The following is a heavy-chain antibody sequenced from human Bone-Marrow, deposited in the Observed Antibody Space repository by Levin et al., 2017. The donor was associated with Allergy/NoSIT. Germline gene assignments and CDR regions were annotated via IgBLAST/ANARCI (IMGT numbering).Heavy chain of an antibody. V-gene: IGHV2-5*02. CDR3: AHRLGISMSEGSHGGFDY. CDR1: GFSLYTAGVG. CDR2: IYWDDDT. D-gene: IGHD3-3*01. J-gene: IGHJ4*02. Sequence: SGPTLVKPTQTLTLTCTFSGFSLYTAGVGVGWIRQPPGKALEWLGLIYWDDDTRYRPSLKNRLTISRDTSKNQVVLTLTNMDPVDTATYYCAHRLGISMSEGSHGGFDYWGQGALVTVSS.